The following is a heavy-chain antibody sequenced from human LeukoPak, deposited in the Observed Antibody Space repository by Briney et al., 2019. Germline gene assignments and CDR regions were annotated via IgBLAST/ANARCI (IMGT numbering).Heavy chain of an antibody. Sequence: SETLSLTCAVYGGSFSGYYWSWIRQPPGKGLEWIGEINRSGSTNYNPSLKSRVTILVDTSKDQFSLKLSSVTAADTAVYYCARGRGYDYGDYPFDYWGQGTLVTVSS. V-gene: IGHV4-34*01. D-gene: IGHD4-17*01. J-gene: IGHJ4*02. CDR2: INRSGST. CDR3: ARGRGYDYGDYPFDY. CDR1: GGSFSGYY.